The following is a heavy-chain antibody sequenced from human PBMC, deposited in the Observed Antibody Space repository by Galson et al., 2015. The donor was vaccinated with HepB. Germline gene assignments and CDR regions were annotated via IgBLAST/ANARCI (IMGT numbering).Heavy chain of an antibody. CDR1: GYTFTSYA. J-gene: IGHJ3*02. CDR2: INAGNGNT. Sequence: SVKVSCKASGYTFTSYAMHWVRQAPGQRLEWMGWINAGNGNTKYSQKFQGRVTITRDTSASTAYMELSSLRSEDTAVYYCARDRAYCSSTSCYHAFDIWGQGTMVTVSS. V-gene: IGHV1-3*01. CDR3: ARDRAYCSSTSCYHAFDI. D-gene: IGHD2-2*01.